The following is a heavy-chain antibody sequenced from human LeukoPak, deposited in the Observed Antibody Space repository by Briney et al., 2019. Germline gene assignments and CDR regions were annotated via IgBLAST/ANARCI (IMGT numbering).Heavy chain of an antibody. J-gene: IGHJ5*02. D-gene: IGHD1-26*01. CDR3: ARDREVKWELISPYNWFDP. V-gene: IGHV3-7*01. CDR1: GFTFSSYW. CDR2: IKQDGSEK. Sequence: GGSLRLSCAASGFTFSSYWMSWVRQAPVKGLEWVANIKQDGSEKYYVDSVKGRFTISRDNAKNSLYLQMNSLRAEDTAVYYCARDREVKWELISPYNWFDPWGQGTLVTVSS.